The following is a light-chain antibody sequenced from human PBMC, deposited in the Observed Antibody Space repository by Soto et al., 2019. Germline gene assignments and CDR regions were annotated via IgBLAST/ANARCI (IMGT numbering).Light chain of an antibody. J-gene: IGKJ1*01. V-gene: IGKV1-5*03. CDR2: KAS. Sequence: DIQMTQSPSTLSASVGDRVTITCRASQSIDKWLAWYQQKPGKAPKLLIYKASILQSGVPSRFSGSGSGTEFTLTIISLQPDDVGSYFCQQYSRFSWTFGQGTKVEIK. CDR1: QSIDKW. CDR3: QQYSRFSWT.